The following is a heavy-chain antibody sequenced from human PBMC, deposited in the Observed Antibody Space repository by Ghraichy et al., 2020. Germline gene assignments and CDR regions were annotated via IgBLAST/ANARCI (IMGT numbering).Heavy chain of an antibody. D-gene: IGHD4-17*01. J-gene: IGHJ5*02. Sequence: ASVKVSCKASGYTFTTYGITWVRQAPGQGLDWVGWISAYNGHTYNAQKFQGRVTLTTDTSTSTAYMELRSLVSDDTAVYYCAKTGVTSVSEADLWGQGTPLTVSS. CDR3: AKTGVTSVSEADL. CDR2: ISAYNGHT. V-gene: IGHV1-18*01. CDR1: GYTFTTYG.